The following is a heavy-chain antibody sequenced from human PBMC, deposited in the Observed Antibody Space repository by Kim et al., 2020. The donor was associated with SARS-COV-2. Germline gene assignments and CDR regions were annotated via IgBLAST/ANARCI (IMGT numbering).Heavy chain of an antibody. CDR3: TRHSGITVAGAD. D-gene: IGHD6-19*01. J-gene: IGHJ4*02. V-gene: IGHV3-73*01. CDR1: GFTFSVSA. Sequence: GGSLRLSCAASGFTFSVSAMHWVRQASGKGLEWVGRIRSKPNNYATTYAASVKGRFTISRDDSKNTVYLQMNSLKTEDTAVYYCTRHSGITVAGADWGQGTLVTVSS. CDR2: IRSKPNNYAT.